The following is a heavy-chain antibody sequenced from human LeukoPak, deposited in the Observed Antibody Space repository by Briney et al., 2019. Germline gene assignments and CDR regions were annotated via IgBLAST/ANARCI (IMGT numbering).Heavy chain of an antibody. V-gene: IGHV1-69*13. CDR2: IIPIFGTA. D-gene: IGHD5-24*01. CDR3: ARERGDGYVSSFFDY. CDR1: GGTFSSYA. Sequence: GASVKVSSKASGGTFSSYAISWVRQAPGQGLEWMGGIIPIFGTANYAQKLQGRVTITADESTSTAYMELSSLRSEYTAVYYCARERGDGYVSSFFDYWGQGTLVTVSS. J-gene: IGHJ4*02.